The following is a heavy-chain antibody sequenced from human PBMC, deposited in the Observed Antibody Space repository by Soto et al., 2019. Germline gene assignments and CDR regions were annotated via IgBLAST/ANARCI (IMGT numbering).Heavy chain of an antibody. CDR1: GFTFSSYS. Sequence: ESGGGLVQPGGSLRLSCAASGFTFSSYSMNWVRQAPGKGLEWVSVISSSSSAIYYADSVKGRFTISRDNAKNSLYLQMNSLRAEDTAVYYCARGSGTSRDYFDYWGQGTLVTVSS. V-gene: IGHV3-48*01. D-gene: IGHD2-2*01. CDR2: ISSSSSAI. CDR3: ARGSGTSRDYFDY. J-gene: IGHJ4*02.